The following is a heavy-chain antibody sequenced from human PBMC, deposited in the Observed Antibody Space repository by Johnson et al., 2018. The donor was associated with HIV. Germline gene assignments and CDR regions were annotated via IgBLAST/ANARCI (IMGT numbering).Heavy chain of an antibody. Sequence: QVQLVESGGGVVQPGRSLRLSCAASGFNFSSYAMHWVRQAPAKGLEWVAFIRFDETIKYYGDSVKGRFTISRDNADNSLHLQMNSLRPEDTALYYCARDLSRRAIYSGAFDIWGQGTMVTVSS. CDR3: ARDLSRRAIYSGAFDI. J-gene: IGHJ3*02. CDR1: GFNFSSYA. V-gene: IGHV3-30*02. D-gene: IGHD2-15*01. CDR2: IRFDETIK.